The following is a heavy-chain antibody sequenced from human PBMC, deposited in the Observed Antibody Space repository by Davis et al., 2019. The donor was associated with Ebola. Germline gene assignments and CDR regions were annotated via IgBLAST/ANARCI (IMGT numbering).Heavy chain of an antibody. Sequence: ESLKISCAASGFTFSDYYMSWIRQPPGKGLEWIGYIYYSGSTNYNPSLKSRVTISVDTSKNQFSLKLSSVTAADTAVYYCARVKQLWYYGMDVWGQGTTVTVSS. V-gene: IGHV4-59*01. CDR1: GFTFSDYY. J-gene: IGHJ6*02. D-gene: IGHD6-13*01. CDR2: IYYSGST. CDR3: ARVKQLWYYGMDV.